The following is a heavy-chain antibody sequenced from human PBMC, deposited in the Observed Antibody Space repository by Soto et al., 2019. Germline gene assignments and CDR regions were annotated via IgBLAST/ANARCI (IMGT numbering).Heavy chain of an antibody. CDR3: ARDSRVDVPDYFDN. CDR2: IGSDGTHK. CDR1: GFIIPSCA. Sequence: QVRLVESGGGWVRPGGSLRLSCAASGFIIPSCAIHWIPQPPGKGLEWVAVIGSDGTHKYYGDSVQGRFTISRDTSQNMVFLQMDRLTAEDTALYYCARDSRVDVPDYFDNWGQGTLVTVSS. V-gene: IGHV3-30*01. D-gene: IGHD3-10*02. J-gene: IGHJ4*02.